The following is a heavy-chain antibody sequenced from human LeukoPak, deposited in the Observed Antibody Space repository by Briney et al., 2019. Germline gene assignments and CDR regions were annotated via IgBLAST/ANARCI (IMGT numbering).Heavy chain of an antibody. Sequence: GGSLRLSCAASAFTFSSYAMSWVRQAPGKGLEWVSLIHSGGKTYYADSVKDRFIISRDNSMNTLYLQMNRLRAEDTAEYFCARDLLATIAPLGRGYYSYYGMDLWGQGTTVTVSS. CDR2: IHSGGKT. CDR3: ARDLLATIAPLGRGYYSYYGMDL. V-gene: IGHV3-66*01. J-gene: IGHJ6*02. CDR1: AFTFSSYA. D-gene: IGHD2-15*01.